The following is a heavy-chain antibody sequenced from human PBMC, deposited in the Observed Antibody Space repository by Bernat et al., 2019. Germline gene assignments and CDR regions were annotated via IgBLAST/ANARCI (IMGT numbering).Heavy chain of an antibody. Sequence: EVQLVESGGGLVQPGRSLRLSCTASGFTFGDYAMSWVRQAPGKGLEWVGFIRRKAYGGTTEYAASVKGRFTISRDDSKSIAYLQMNSLKTEDTAVYYCTRDGEYCSSTSCYFHGMDVWGQGTTVTVSS. V-gene: IGHV3-49*04. D-gene: IGHD2-2*01. J-gene: IGHJ6*02. CDR2: IRRKAYGGTT. CDR1: GFTFGDYA. CDR3: TRDGEYCSSTSCYFHGMDV.